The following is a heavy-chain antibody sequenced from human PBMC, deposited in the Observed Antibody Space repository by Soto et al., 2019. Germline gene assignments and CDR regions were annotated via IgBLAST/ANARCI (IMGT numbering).Heavy chain of an antibody. Sequence: QITLKESGPTLVKPTQTLTLTCTFSGFSLSTSGVGVAWIRQPPGKALEWLALIYWDDDKRYRPSLESRLTIPKATSKHQVVRTMTNMDSVDTATYYCAYLPCSGGSCYWFSFSGMDGWGQGPTVTVSS. D-gene: IGHD2-15*01. CDR1: GFSLSTSGVG. CDR2: IYWDDDK. V-gene: IGHV2-5*02. J-gene: IGHJ6*02. CDR3: AYLPCSGGSCYWFSFSGMDG.